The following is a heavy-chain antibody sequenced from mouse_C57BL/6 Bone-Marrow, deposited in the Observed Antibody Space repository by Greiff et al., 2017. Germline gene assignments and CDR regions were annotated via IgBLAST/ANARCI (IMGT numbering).Heavy chain of an antibody. CDR3: ARSEDYGSGAMDY. CDR2: IYPGDGDT. Sequence: VKLQESGAELVKPGASVKISCKASGYAFSSYWMNWVKQRPGKGLEWIGQIYPGDGDTKYNGRFKGKATLTAEQSSSTASLQLSSLTSEDSAVYFCARSEDYGSGAMDYWGQGTSVTVSS. D-gene: IGHD1-1*01. CDR1: GYAFSSYW. J-gene: IGHJ4*01. V-gene: IGHV1-80*01.